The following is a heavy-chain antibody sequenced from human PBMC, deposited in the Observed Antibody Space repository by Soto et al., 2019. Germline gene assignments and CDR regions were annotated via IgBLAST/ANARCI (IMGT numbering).Heavy chain of an antibody. CDR3: AIKLYDSGGYYFDL. V-gene: IGHV5-51*01. J-gene: IGHJ2*01. D-gene: IGHD3-22*01. CDR1: GYSFTTYW. Sequence: EVQLVQSGAEVKKPGESLKISCKGSGYSFTTYWIGWVRQMPGKGLEWMGIIYPGDSDTRYSPSFQGQVTVSADKSISTAYLHWSSLKASDTAMYYCAIKLYDSGGYYFDLSGRGPLVAVSS. CDR2: IYPGDSDT.